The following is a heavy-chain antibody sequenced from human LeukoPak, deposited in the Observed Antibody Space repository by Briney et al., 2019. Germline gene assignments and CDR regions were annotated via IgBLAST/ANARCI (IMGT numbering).Heavy chain of an antibody. CDR2: IYYSGST. CDR1: GGSISGYF. J-gene: IGHJ6*02. V-gene: IGHV4-59*08. Sequence: SETLSLTCTVSGGSISGYFWSWIWQPPGKGLEWIGYIYYSGSTNYNPSLKSRVTISVDTSKNQFSLKLSSVTAADTALYYCARQQYYYDNSGSWFYYYGMDVWGPGTTVTVSS. CDR3: ARQQYYYDNSGSWFYYYGMDV. D-gene: IGHD3-22*01.